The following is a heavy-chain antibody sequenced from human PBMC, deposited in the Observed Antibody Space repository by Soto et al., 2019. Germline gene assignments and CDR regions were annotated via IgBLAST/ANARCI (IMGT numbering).Heavy chain of an antibody. V-gene: IGHV3-21*01. CDR3: ARGSNGDLDY. CDR2: ISTSSTYI. J-gene: IGHJ4*02. CDR1: GFTFSGYV. D-gene: IGHD4-17*01. Sequence: PGGSLRLSCVASGFTFSGYVMNWVRQAPGKGLKWVSSISTSSTYIYYADSVKGRFTISRDNAKNSLYVQMNSLRAEDTAVYYCARGSNGDLDYWGQGTLVTVSS.